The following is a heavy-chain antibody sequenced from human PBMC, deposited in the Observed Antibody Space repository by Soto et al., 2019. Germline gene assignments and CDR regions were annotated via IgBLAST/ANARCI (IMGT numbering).Heavy chain of an antibody. CDR2: IYYSGIT. J-gene: IGHJ6*02. D-gene: IGHD3-10*01. CDR1: GGSISSSSYY. V-gene: IGHV4-39*01. Sequence: SETLSLTCTVSGGSISSSSYYWGWIRQPPGKGLEWIGSIYYSGITYYSPSLKSRVIMAVDTSKNQFSLKLSSVTAADTAVYYCARLYGSGSYNFYGMDVWGQGTAVTVSS. CDR3: ARLYGSGSYNFYGMDV.